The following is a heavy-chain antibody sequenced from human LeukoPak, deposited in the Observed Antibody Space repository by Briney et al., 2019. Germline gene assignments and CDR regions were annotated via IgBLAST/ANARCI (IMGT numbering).Heavy chain of an antibody. J-gene: IGHJ2*01. CDR2: IYYSGST. CDR1: GGSISSSSYY. Sequence: SETLSLTCTVSGGSISSSSYYWGWIRQPPGKGLEWIGSIYYSGSTYYNPSLKSRVTISVDTSKNQFSLKLSSVTAADTAVYYCATSSIDSSGYYYWYFDLWGRGTLVTVSS. V-gene: IGHV4-39*01. D-gene: IGHD3-22*01. CDR3: ATSSIDSSGYYYWYFDL.